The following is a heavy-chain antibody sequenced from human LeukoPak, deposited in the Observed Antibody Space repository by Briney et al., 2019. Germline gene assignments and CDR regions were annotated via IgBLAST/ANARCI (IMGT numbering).Heavy chain of an antibody. CDR2: INPNSGGT. CDR1: GYTFTGYY. Sequence: ASVKVSCKASGYTFTGYYMHWVRQAPGQGLEWMGWINPNSGGTNYAQKFQGWDTMTRDTSISTAYMELSRLRSDDTAVYYCARGPFVGSSWYFDYWGQGTLVTVSS. CDR3: ARGPFVGSSWYFDY. J-gene: IGHJ4*02. D-gene: IGHD6-13*01. V-gene: IGHV1-2*04.